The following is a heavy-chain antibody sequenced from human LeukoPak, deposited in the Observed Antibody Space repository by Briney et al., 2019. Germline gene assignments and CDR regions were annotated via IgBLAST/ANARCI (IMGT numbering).Heavy chain of an antibody. CDR2: IIPIFGTA. D-gene: IGHD2-15*01. J-gene: IGHJ5*02. Sequence: ASVKVSCKASGVTFSSYAISWVRQAPGQGLEWMGGIIPIFGTANYAQKFQGRVTITTDESTSTAYMEPSSLRSEDTAVYYCARGGYENWFDPWGQGTLVTVSS. V-gene: IGHV1-69*05. CDR3: ARGGYENWFDP. CDR1: GVTFSSYA.